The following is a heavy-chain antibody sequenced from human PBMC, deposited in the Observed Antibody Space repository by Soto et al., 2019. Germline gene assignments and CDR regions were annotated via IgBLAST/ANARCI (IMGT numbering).Heavy chain of an antibody. J-gene: IGHJ6*02. CDR2: IYYSGST. CDR1: GGSISSSSYY. CDR3: ARSQANFYYYYGMDV. V-gene: IGHV4-39*01. Sequence: SETLSLTCTVSGGSISSSSYYWVWIRQPPGKGLEWIGSIYYSGSTYYNPSLKSRVTISVDTSKNQFSLKLSSVTAADTAVYYCARSQANFYYYYGMDVWGQGTTVTVSS.